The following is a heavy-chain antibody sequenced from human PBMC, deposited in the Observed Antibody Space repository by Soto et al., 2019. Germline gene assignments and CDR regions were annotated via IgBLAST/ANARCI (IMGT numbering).Heavy chain of an antibody. CDR3: ARDGPIAAAGNNWFDL. CDR1: GFTFSTYT. Sequence: QVQLVESGGDVVQPGRSLRLSCTASGFTFSTYTMHWVRQSPGKGLEWLAFISDDGDNRYYAESVRGRFTISRDNSKNTLYLQMDSLRPEDTAVYYCARDGPIAAAGNNWFDLWGQGTLVTVSS. D-gene: IGHD6-13*01. V-gene: IGHV3-30-3*01. J-gene: IGHJ5*02. CDR2: ISDDGDNR.